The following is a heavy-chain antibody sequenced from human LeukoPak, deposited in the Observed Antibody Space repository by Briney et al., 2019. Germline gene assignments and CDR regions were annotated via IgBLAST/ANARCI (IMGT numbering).Heavy chain of an antibody. J-gene: IGHJ4*02. CDR3: ARDRDGAKGFDY. V-gene: IGHV3-66*02. D-gene: IGHD4-17*01. CDR1: GFTVSSNY. CDR2: IYSGGGT. Sequence: GGSLRLSCAASGFTVSSNYMSWVRQAPGKGLEWVSVIYSGGGTYYADSVKGRFTISRDNSKNTLYLQMNSLRAEDTAVYYCARDRDGAKGFDYWGQGTLVTVSS.